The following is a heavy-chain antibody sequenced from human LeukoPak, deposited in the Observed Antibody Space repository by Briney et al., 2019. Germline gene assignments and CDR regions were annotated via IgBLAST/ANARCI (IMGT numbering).Heavy chain of an antibody. Sequence: GGSLRLSCAASGFTPRSNYMSWIRQAPGKGLEWVSIIYSGGYTYYPDSVKGRFTISRDNSKNTLYLQMNSLRAEDTAVYFCARGTTTPYGDYRYFDYWGQGALVTVSS. CDR1: GFTPRSNY. D-gene: IGHD4-17*01. J-gene: IGHJ4*02. V-gene: IGHV3-66*01. CDR3: ARGTTTPYGDYRYFDY. CDR2: IYSGGYT.